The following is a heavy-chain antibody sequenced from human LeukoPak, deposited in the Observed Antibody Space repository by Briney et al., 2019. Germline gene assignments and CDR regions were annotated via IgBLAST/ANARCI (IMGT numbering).Heavy chain of an antibody. V-gene: IGHV3-33*01. J-gene: IGHJ4*02. CDR1: GFTLSNHG. D-gene: IGHD3-22*01. CDR2: FWALGRSQ. Sequence: GGSLRLSCAASGFTLSNHGMHWVRQAPGRGLEGVAVFWALGRSQYYADSVKGRFTISRDTTRSTVHLQMNSLRVEETAVYYFARDDDTSGHYSLFEYWGQGTRVTVAS. CDR3: ARDDDTSGHYSLFEY.